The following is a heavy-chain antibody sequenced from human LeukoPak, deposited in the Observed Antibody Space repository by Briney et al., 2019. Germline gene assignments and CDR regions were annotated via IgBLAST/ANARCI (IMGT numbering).Heavy chain of an antibody. CDR3: ARDPDSYGYLDDNAFDI. D-gene: IGHD5-18*01. Sequence: GGSLRLSCAASGFTFSGYSMNWVRQAPGKGLEWVSSISSSSSYIYYADSVKGRFTISRDNAKNSLYLQMNSLRAEDTAVYYCARDPDSYGYLDDNAFDIWGQGTMVTVSS. J-gene: IGHJ3*02. CDR2: ISSSSSYI. CDR1: GFTFSGYS. V-gene: IGHV3-21*01.